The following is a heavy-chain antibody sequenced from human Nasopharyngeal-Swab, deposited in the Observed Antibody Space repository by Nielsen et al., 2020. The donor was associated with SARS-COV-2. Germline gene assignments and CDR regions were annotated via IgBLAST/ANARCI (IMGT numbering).Heavy chain of an antibody. V-gene: IGHV1-2*02. CDR2: INPNSGGT. CDR3: ARDDALVEVATILHYYYYGMDV. Sequence: ASVKVSCKASGYTFTGYYMHWVRQAPGQGLEWMGWINPNSGGTNYAQKFQGRVTMTRDTSISTAYMELSRLRSDDTAVYYCARDDALVEVATILHYYYYGMDVWGQGTTVTVSS. CDR1: GYTFTGYY. D-gene: IGHD5-24*01. J-gene: IGHJ6*02.